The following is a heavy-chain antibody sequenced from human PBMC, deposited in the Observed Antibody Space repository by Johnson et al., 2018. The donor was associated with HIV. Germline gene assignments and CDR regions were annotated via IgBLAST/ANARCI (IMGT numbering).Heavy chain of an antibody. D-gene: IGHD2-2*02. CDR1: GFTFSNYD. CDR2: ISSDGSNK. Sequence: VQLVESGGGVVQPGRSLRLSCAASGFTFSNYDIHWVRQPPGKGLEWVAVISSDGSNKYYFDSVKGRFTISRDNSKNTLYLQMHSLRIEDTAVYYCARDPRGGSIYGPDGFDFWGQGTMVTVSS. CDR3: ARDPRGGSIYGPDGFDF. V-gene: IGHV3-30*03. J-gene: IGHJ3*01.